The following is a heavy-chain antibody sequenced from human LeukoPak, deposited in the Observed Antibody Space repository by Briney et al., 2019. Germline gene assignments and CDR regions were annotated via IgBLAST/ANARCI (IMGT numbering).Heavy chain of an antibody. CDR3: ARREGYNFDY. Sequence: SETLSLTCAVSGGSISSGHWWSWVRRSPGKGLEWIGEIYHSGTTNYNPSLKSRVTLSVDKSKNQLSLKLSSVTAADTAVYYCARREGYNFDYWGQGTLVTVSS. D-gene: IGHD5-24*01. CDR1: GGSISSGHW. J-gene: IGHJ4*02. V-gene: IGHV4-4*02. CDR2: IYHSGTT.